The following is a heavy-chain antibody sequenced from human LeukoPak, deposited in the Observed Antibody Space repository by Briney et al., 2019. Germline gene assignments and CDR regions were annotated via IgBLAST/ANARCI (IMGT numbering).Heavy chain of an antibody. CDR3: ARGGGKKAGNYYYYGMGV. Sequence: ASVKVSCKASGYTFTGYYMHWVRQAPGQGLEWMGRINPNSGGTNYAQKFQGRVTMTRDTSISTAYMELSRLRSDDTAVYYCARGGGKKAGNYYYYGMGVWGQGTTVTVSS. CDR2: INPNSGGT. CDR1: GYTFTGYY. J-gene: IGHJ6*02. D-gene: IGHD3-10*01. V-gene: IGHV1-2*06.